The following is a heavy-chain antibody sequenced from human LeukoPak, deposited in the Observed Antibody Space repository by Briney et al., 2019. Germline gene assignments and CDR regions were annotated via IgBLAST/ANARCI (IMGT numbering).Heavy chain of an antibody. Sequence: KSGGSLRLSCAASGFTFSSYSMNWVRQAPGKGLEWVSSISSSSSYIYYADSVKGRFTISRDNAKNSLYLQMNSLRAEDTAVYYCASGSPMVRGVPRDYWGQGTLVTVSS. D-gene: IGHD3-10*01. V-gene: IGHV3-21*01. J-gene: IGHJ4*02. CDR1: GFTFSSYS. CDR2: ISSSSSYI. CDR3: ASGSPMVRGVPRDY.